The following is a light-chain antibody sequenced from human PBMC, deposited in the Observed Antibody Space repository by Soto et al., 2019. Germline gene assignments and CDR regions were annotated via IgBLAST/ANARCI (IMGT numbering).Light chain of an antibody. CDR3: QQRFTWPLT. CDR2: GVF. J-gene: IGKJ4*01. Sequence: ETVLTQSPATLSLSPGESATLSCRASQTVSRFFAWYQQKPGQSPRLLIYGVFNRATGVPARFSASGSGTGVTLSISSLEPEDSAVYYCQQRFTWPLTFGGVTKVEIK. V-gene: IGKV3-11*01. CDR1: QTVSRF.